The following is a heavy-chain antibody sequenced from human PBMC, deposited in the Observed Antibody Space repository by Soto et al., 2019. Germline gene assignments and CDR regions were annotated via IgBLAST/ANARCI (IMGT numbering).Heavy chain of an antibody. D-gene: IGHD3-16*01. V-gene: IGHV3-23*01. CDR1: GFKFSNYA. CDR2: ISATGGGT. J-gene: IGHJ4*02. Sequence: GWSLRLSCAASGFKFSNYAMSWVRQAPGKGLEWVSLISATGGGTYYADSVKGRFTISRDNSHNTLYLQVHSLTAEDTAVYYCAKDRRAGGNSAFYFDFWGQGAQGIVSS. CDR3: AKDRRAGGNSAFYFDF.